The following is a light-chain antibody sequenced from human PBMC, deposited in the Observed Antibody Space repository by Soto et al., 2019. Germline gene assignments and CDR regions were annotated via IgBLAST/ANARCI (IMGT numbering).Light chain of an antibody. CDR3: ERYGSGT. Sequence: IVLTQSPGTLSLSPGERATLSCRASQSVSSSYLAWYQQKAGQAPRLLIYGASSRATGIPDRFSGSGSGPPFTLTLSRLEPQDFAVSYRERYGSGTFGQGTKVDIK. J-gene: IGKJ1*01. CDR1: QSVSSSY. CDR2: GAS. V-gene: IGKV3-20*01.